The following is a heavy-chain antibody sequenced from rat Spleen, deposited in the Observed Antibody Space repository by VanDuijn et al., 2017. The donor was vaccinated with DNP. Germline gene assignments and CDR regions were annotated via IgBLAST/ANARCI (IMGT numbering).Heavy chain of an antibody. D-gene: IGHD1-11*01. V-gene: IGHV5-58*01. CDR1: GSTFSSYW. Sequence: EVQLVETGGGLVQPGRSLKLSCVASGSTFSSYWMYWIRQAPGKGLEWVASINTDGGSTYYPDPVKGRFTISRDNAKNTLYLQMNSLRSEDTATYYCARGGRSYFDYWGQGVMVTVSS. CDR3: ARGGRSYFDY. J-gene: IGHJ2*01. CDR2: INTDGGST.